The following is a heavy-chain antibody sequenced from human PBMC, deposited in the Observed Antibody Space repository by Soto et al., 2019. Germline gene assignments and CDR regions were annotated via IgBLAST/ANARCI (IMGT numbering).Heavy chain of an antibody. CDR1: GFTFSTYA. CDR2: ISGTSDST. Sequence: GGSLRLSCAASGFTFSTYAMSWVRQSPGKGLEWVSDISGTSDSTNYPDSVKGRFTISRDNSKNTLYLQMNSLRAEDTAIYYCAKRAGSYGSAFDIWGQGTMVTVSS. D-gene: IGHD1-26*01. V-gene: IGHV3-23*01. CDR3: AKRAGSYGSAFDI. J-gene: IGHJ3*02.